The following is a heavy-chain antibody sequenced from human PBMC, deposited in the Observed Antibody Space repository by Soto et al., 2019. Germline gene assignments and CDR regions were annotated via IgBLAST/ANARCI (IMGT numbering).Heavy chain of an antibody. CDR1: GGSISSGGYY. CDR2: IYYSGST. CDR3: ARGNCSGGSCYPKTDFALEY. J-gene: IGHJ4*02. D-gene: IGHD2-15*01. Sequence: QVQLQESGPGLVKPSQTLSLTCTVSGGSISSGGYYWSWIRQHPGKGLEWIGYIYYSGSTYYNPSLKSRVTISVDTSKNQFSLKLSSVTAADTAVYYCARGNCSGGSCYPKTDFALEYWGQGTLVTVSS. V-gene: IGHV4-31*03.